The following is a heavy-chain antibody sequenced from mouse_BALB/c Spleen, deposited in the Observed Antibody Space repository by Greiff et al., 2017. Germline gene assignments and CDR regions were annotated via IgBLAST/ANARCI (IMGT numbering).Heavy chain of an antibody. Sequence: VQLKESGPELVKPGASVKISCKASGYSFTGYFMNWVKQSHGKSLEWIGRINPYNGDTFYNQKFKGKATLTVDKSSSTAHMELLSLTSEDSAVYYCGGGYRYDQGLTYAMDYWGQGTSVTVSS. V-gene: IGHV1-37*01. D-gene: IGHD2-14*01. J-gene: IGHJ4*01. CDR3: GGGYRYDQGLTYAMDY. CDR2: INPYNGDT. CDR1: GYSFTGYF.